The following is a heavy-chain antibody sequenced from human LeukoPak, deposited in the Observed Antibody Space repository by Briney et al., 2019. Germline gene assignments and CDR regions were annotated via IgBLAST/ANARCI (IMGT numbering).Heavy chain of an antibody. CDR1: GFTFSSCA. D-gene: IGHD2-2*01. V-gene: IGHV3-23*01. J-gene: IGHJ4*02. CDR2: ISGSGGST. Sequence: QAGGSLRLSCAASGFTFSSCAMSWVRQAPGKGLEWVSAISGSGGSTYYADSVKGRFTISRDNSKNTLYLQMNSLRAEDTAVYYCAKQDIVVVPAAIFCYFDYWGQGTLVTVSS. CDR3: AKQDIVVVPAAIFCYFDY.